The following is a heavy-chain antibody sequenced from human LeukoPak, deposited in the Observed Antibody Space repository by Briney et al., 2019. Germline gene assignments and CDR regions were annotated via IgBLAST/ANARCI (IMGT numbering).Heavy chain of an antibody. Sequence: SETLSLTCTVSGGSISSYYWSWIRQPPGKGLEWIGYIYYSGNTNYNPSLKSRVTISVDTSKNQFSLKLSSVTAADTAVYYCARDRDYGGNFDYWGQGTLVTVSS. CDR3: ARDRDYGGNFDY. J-gene: IGHJ4*02. V-gene: IGHV4-59*01. CDR1: GGSISSYY. CDR2: IYYSGNT. D-gene: IGHD4-23*01.